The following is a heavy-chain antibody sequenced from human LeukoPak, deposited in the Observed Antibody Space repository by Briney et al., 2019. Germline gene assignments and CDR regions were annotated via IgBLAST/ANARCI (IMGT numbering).Heavy chain of an antibody. CDR1: GFTFNRYW. CDR2: IYSDAGSI. Sequence: PGGSLRLSCAASGFTFNRYWMHWVRQAPGKELEWVSRIYSDAGSISYADFVKGRFTISKDNAKNTLYLQMNNLRAEDTAVYYCARDADWNGQSCDYWGQGTLVTVSS. CDR3: ARDADWNGQSCDY. V-gene: IGHV3-74*01. J-gene: IGHJ4*02. D-gene: IGHD1-1*01.